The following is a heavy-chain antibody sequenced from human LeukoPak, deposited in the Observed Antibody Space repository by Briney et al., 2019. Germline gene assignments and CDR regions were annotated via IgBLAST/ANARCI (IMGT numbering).Heavy chain of an antibody. CDR3: ARAPTYYYDSSGYPPVHDAFDI. CDR1: GFTVSSNY. CDR2: IYSGGSI. Sequence: GGSLRLSCAASGFTVSSNYVSWVRQAPGKGLEWVSVIYSGGSIYYADSVKGRFTISRDNSKNTLYLQMNSLRAEDTAVYYCARAPTYYYDSSGYPPVHDAFDIWGQGTMITVSS. V-gene: IGHV3-66*01. D-gene: IGHD3-22*01. J-gene: IGHJ3*02.